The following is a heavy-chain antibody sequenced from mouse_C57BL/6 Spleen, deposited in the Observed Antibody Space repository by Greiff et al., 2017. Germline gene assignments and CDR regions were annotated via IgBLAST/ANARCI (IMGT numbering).Heavy chain of an antibody. CDR2: IYPGSGST. D-gene: IGHD2-4*01. CDR3: ARAGLRRPAWFAY. CDR1: GYTFTSYW. V-gene: IGHV1-55*01. Sequence: QVQLQQPGAELVKPGASVKMSCKASGYTFTSYWITWVKQRPGQGLEWIGDIYPGSGSTNYNEKFKSKATLTVDTSSSTADMQLSSLTSEDSAVYYCARAGLRRPAWFAYWGQGTLVTVSA. J-gene: IGHJ3*01.